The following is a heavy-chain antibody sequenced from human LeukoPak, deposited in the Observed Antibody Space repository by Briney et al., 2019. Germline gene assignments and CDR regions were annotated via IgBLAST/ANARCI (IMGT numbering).Heavy chain of an antibody. CDR2: IDSHNGNT. D-gene: IGHD1-26*01. J-gene: IGHJ4*02. V-gene: IGHV1-18*01. Sequence: ASVKVSCKASGYSFVFFGVSWVRQAPGQGLEWMGWIDSHNGNTNYAEKFQGRVTMTTDTSTTTSYMELRSLRSDGTAVYYCARAVSGSLYGDFDFWGQGTLVTVSA. CDR3: ARAVSGSLYGDFDF. CDR1: GYSFVFFG.